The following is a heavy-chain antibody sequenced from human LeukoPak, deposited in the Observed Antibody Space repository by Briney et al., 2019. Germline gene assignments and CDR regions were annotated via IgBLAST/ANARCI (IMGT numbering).Heavy chain of an antibody. CDR3: ARDPGSGWFDY. Sequence: GASVKVSCKVSGYTLNELSMHWVRQAPGKGLEWMGGFDPEHDETIYAQKFQGRVTMTEDTSTDTAYMELSRLGSEDTAVYYCARDPGSGWFDYWGQGTLVTVSS. D-gene: IGHD6-19*01. CDR2: FDPEHDET. J-gene: IGHJ4*02. CDR1: GYTLNELS. V-gene: IGHV1-24*01.